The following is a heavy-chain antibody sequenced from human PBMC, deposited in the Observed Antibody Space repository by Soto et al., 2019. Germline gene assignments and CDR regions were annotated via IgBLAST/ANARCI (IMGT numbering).Heavy chain of an antibody. J-gene: IGHJ6*03. Sequence: ASVKVSCKASGYTFTSYGISWVRQAPGQGLEWMGWISAYNGNTNYAQKLQGRVTMTTDTSTSTAYMELRSLRSDDTAVYYCARARADHVYSSGPVDYYYYYMDVWGKGTTVTVSS. D-gene: IGHD6-19*01. CDR3: ARARADHVYSSGPVDYYYYYMDV. V-gene: IGHV1-18*01. CDR2: ISAYNGNT. CDR1: GYTFTSYG.